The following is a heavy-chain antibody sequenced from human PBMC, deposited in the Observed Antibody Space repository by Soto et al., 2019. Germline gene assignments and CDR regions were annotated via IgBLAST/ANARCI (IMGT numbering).Heavy chain of an antibody. CDR2: ISGSGGST. J-gene: IGHJ5*02. Sequence: GGSLRLSCAASGFTFSSYAMSWVRQAPGKGLEWVSAISGSGGSTYYADSVKGRFTISRDNSKNTLYLQMNSLRAEDTAVYYCAKDHTYEGSGPGDGFDPWCQGTLVTVSS. V-gene: IGHV3-23*01. CDR3: AKDHTYEGSGPGDGFDP. D-gene: IGHD3-16*01. CDR1: GFTFSSYA.